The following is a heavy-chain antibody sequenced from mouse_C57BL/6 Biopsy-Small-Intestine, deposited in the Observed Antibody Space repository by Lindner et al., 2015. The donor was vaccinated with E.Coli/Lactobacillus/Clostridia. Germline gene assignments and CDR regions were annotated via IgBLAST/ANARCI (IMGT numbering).Heavy chain of an antibody. CDR1: GYSFTDYN. CDR2: INPNFGTT. J-gene: IGHJ4*01. CDR3: ARPSIYYDYDGRVYYAMDY. D-gene: IGHD2-4*01. V-gene: IGHV1-39*01. Sequence: VQLQESGPELVKPGASVKISCKASGYSFTDYNMNWVKQSNGKSLEWIGIINPNFGTTTYNQKFKGKATLTVDQSSSTAYMQLNSLTSEDSAVYYCARPSIYYDYDGRVYYAMDYWGQGTSVTVSS.